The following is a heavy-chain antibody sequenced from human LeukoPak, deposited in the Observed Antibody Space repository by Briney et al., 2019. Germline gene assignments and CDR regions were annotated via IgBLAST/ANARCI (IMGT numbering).Heavy chain of an antibody. CDR1: GGSISGYY. V-gene: IGHV4-59*01. Sequence: SETLSLTCTVSGGSISGYYWSWIRQPPGKGLEWIGYIYYSGSTNYNPSLKSRVTISVDTSKNQFSLKLSSVTAADTAVYYCAGITMVRGVTDWGQGTLVTVSS. CDR3: AGITMVRGVTD. D-gene: IGHD3-10*01. CDR2: IYYSGST. J-gene: IGHJ4*02.